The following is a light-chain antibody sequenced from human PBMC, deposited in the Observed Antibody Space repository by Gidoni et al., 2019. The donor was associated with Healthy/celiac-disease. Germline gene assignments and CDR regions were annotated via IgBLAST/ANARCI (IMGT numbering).Light chain of an antibody. Sequence: DIQMTQSPSTLSASVGDSVTITCRASQSISIWLARYQQKPGKAPKLLISKASTLESGVPSRSSGSGSGTEFTLTVSSLQPDDFATYYCQQFSNYPLTFGGGTHLEIK. V-gene: IGKV1-5*03. CDR3: QQFSNYPLT. J-gene: IGKJ4*01. CDR1: QSISIW. CDR2: KAS.